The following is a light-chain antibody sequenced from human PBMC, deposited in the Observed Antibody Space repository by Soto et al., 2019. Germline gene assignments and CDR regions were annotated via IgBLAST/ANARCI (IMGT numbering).Light chain of an antibody. J-gene: IGLJ1*01. Sequence: QSALTQPASVSGSPEQSITISCTGTSSDVGGYNYVSWCQQHPGKAPKFMIYDVSNRPSGVSNRFSGSKSGNTASLTISGLQAEDEADYYCSSYTTSNTRQIVFGTGTKLTVL. V-gene: IGLV2-14*01. CDR1: SSDVGGYNY. CDR2: DVS. CDR3: SSYTTSNTRQIV.